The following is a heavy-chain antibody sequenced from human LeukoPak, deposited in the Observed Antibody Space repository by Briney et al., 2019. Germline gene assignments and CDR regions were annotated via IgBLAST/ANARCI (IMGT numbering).Heavy chain of an antibody. CDR3: ARSQLPLSGFDY. CDR1: GGSISSGDYY. CDR2: IYYSGST. V-gene: IGHV4-30-4*01. Sequence: PSETLSLTCTVSGGSISSGDYYWSWIRQPPGKGLEWIGYIYYSGSTYYNPSLKSRATISVDTSKNQFSLKLSSVTAADTAVYYCARSQLPLSGFDYWGQGTLVTVSS. D-gene: IGHD2-15*01. J-gene: IGHJ4*02.